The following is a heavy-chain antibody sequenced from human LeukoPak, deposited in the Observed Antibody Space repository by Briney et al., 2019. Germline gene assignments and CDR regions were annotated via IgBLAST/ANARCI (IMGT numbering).Heavy chain of an antibody. CDR3: ASRYCSGGSCYRGTGYFQH. V-gene: IGHV3-7*01. CDR2: IKQDGSEK. Sequence: GGSLRLSCVASGFNFNSHAMSWVRQAPGKGLEWVANIKQDGSEKYYVDSVKGRFTISRDNAKNSLYLQMNSLRAEDTAVYYCASRYCSGGSCYRGTGYFQHWGQGTLVTVSS. CDR1: GFNFNSHA. J-gene: IGHJ1*01. D-gene: IGHD2-15*01.